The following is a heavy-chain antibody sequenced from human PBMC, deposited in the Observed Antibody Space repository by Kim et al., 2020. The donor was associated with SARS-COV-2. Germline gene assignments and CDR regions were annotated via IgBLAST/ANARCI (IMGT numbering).Heavy chain of an antibody. Sequence: GESLKISCKGSGYSFSSYWIAWVRQMPGKGLEWMGIIYPGDSDTRYSPSFQGQVTISVDKSISTAYLQWSSLKASDTAMYYCARPEYYDILTGYSPYEYWGQGTLVTVSS. J-gene: IGHJ4*02. CDR2: IYPGDSDT. CDR3: ARPEYYDILTGYSPYEY. CDR1: GYSFSSYW. V-gene: IGHV5-51*01. D-gene: IGHD3-9*01.